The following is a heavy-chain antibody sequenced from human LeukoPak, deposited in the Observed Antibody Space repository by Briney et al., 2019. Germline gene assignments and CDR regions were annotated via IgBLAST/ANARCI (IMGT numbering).Heavy chain of an antibody. Sequence: GGPLRLSCAVSGITLSNYGMSWVRQAPGKGLEGVAGLSGSGGGTNYADSVQGRFTISRDNPKNTLYLQMNSLRAEDTAVYFCAKRGVVIRVFLVGFHKEAYYFDSWGQGALVTVSS. J-gene: IGHJ4*02. V-gene: IGHV3-23*01. D-gene: IGHD3-10*01. CDR3: AKRGVVIRVFLVGFHKEAYYFDS. CDR1: GITLSNYG. CDR2: LSGSGGGT.